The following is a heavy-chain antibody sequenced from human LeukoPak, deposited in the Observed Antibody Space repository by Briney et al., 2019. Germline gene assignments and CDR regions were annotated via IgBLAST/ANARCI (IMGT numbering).Heavy chain of an antibody. V-gene: IGHV4-4*07. Sequence: SETLSLACTVSGGSFSSYYWSWIRQPAGKGLEWIGRIYTSGSTNYNSSLKSRVTMSVDTSKYQVSLKLSSVTAADTAVYYCATGDGYNSFDYWGQGTLVTVSS. D-gene: IGHD5-24*01. CDR1: GGSFSSYY. J-gene: IGHJ4*02. CDR3: ATGDGYNSFDY. CDR2: IYTSGST.